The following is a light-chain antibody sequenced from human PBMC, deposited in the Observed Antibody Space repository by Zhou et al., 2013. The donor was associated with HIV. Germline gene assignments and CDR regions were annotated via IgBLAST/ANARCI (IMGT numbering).Light chain of an antibody. CDR1: QSVSSN. CDR3: QQYNNWPPYT. V-gene: IGKV3-15*01. Sequence: EIVMTQSPATLSVSPGERATLSCRASQSVSSNLAWYQHQPGQAPRLLIYGASTRAIGIPARFSGSGSGTEFTLTISSMQSEDFAVYYCQQYNNWPPYTFGQGTKLEIK. CDR2: GAS. J-gene: IGKJ2*01.